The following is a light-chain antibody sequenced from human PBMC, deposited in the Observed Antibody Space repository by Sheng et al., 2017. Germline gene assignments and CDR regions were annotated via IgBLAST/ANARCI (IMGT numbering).Light chain of an antibody. Sequence: SVLTQPPSLSAAPGQKVTISCSGSSSNIGNHYVHWYQQLPGAAPKLLIFENNRRPSGIPDRFSGSKSGTSATLAITGLQTGDEADYYCGTWDSGLSAGVFGGGTKLTVL. CDR2: ENN. CDR3: GTWDSGLSAGV. J-gene: IGLJ3*02. V-gene: IGLV1-51*02. CDR1: SSNIGNHY.